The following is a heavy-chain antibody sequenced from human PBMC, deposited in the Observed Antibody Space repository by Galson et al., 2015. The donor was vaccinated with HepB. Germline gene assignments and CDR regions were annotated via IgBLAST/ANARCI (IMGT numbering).Heavy chain of an antibody. CDR3: ARETLITMIVVVPGGGYFDL. D-gene: IGHD3-22*01. V-gene: IGHV3-48*02. CDR1: GFTFSSYS. Sequence: SLRLSCAASGFTFSSYSMNWVRQAPGKGLEWVSYISSSSSTIYYADSVKGRFTISRDNAKSSLYLQMNSLRDEDTAVYYCARETLITMIVVVPGGGYFDLWGRGTLVTVSS. CDR2: ISSSSSTI. J-gene: IGHJ2*01.